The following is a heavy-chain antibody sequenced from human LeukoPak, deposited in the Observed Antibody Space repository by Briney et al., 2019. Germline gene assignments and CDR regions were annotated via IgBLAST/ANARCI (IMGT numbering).Heavy chain of an antibody. Sequence: SETLSLTCTVSGGSISRGGYYWSWIRQHPGKGLEYIGYIYYSGSIYYNPSLKSRVTISLDPSKNQFSLKLSSVTAADTAVYYCARDRGYSYGCDAFDVWGQGTMVTVSS. CDR3: ARDRGYSYGCDAFDV. CDR2: IYYSGSI. CDR1: GGSISRGGYY. D-gene: IGHD5-18*01. J-gene: IGHJ3*01. V-gene: IGHV4-31*03.